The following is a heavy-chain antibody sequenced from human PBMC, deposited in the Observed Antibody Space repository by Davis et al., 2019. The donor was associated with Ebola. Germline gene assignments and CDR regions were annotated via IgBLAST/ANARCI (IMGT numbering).Heavy chain of an antibody. CDR3: ARGQAVATIPFDY. D-gene: IGHD5-12*01. CDR1: GGSFSGYY. J-gene: IGHJ4*02. CDR2: INHSGST. V-gene: IGHV4-34*01. Sequence: PSETLSLTCAVYGGSFSGYYWSWIRQPPGKGLEWIREINHSGSTNYNPSLKSRITISVDTSKNQFSLKLSSVTAADTAVYYCARGQAVATIPFDYWGQGTLVTVSS.